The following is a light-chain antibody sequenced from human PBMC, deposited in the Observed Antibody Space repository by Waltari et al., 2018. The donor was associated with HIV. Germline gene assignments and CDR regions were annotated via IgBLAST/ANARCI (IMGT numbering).Light chain of an antibody. CDR1: HLPKES. V-gene: IGLV3-25*03. Sequence: SYVLTQTPSVSVSPGQTAGISCTRGHLPKESSTSYGQKPGQAHVLIRYKDIERPSGIPERISGSMSGTGVTLTISDVQAEDEGDYYCQSTDHDGTWVCGGGTKLTVL. J-gene: IGLJ3*02. CDR2: KDI. CDR3: QSTDHDGTWV.